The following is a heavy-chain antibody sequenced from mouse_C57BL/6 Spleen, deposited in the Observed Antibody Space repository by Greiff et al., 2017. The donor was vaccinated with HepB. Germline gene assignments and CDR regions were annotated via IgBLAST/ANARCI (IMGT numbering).Heavy chain of an antibody. J-gene: IGHJ2*01. CDR1: GYTFTDYY. CDR2: INPNNGGT. V-gene: IGHV1-26*01. CDR3: ARRGGDY. Sequence: EVQLQQSGPELVKPGASVKISCKASGYTFTDYYMNWVKQSHGKSLEWIGDINPNNGGTSYNQKFKGKATLTVDKSSSTAYMELRSLTSEDSAVYYCARRGGDYWGQGTTLTVSS.